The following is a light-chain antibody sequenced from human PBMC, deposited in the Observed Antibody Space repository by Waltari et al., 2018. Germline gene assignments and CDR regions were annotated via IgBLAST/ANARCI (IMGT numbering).Light chain of an antibody. V-gene: IGKV1-12*01. Sequence: DIQMTQSPSSLSASVGDRVTITCRASQGISSWLARYQQKPGKAPKLLIYKASSLQSAVPSRFSGSESGTDFTLTISSLQPEDFATYYCQQYNSAPPTFGQGTKVEIK. CDR3: QQYNSAPPT. J-gene: IGKJ1*01. CDR2: KAS. CDR1: QGISSW.